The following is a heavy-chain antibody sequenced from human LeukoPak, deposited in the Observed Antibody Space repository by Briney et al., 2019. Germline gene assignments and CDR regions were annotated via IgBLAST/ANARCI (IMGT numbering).Heavy chain of an antibody. Sequence: SVTVSCKASGGTFSSYAISWVRQAPGQGLEWMGGIIPIFGTANYAQKFQGRVTITADEYTSTAYMELSSLRSEDTAVYYCAVGKDIVVVPAASMLVSYYGMDVWGKGTTVTVSS. CDR2: IIPIFGTA. J-gene: IGHJ6*04. CDR1: GGTFSSYA. CDR3: AVGKDIVVVPAASMLVSYYGMDV. V-gene: IGHV1-69*13. D-gene: IGHD2-2*01.